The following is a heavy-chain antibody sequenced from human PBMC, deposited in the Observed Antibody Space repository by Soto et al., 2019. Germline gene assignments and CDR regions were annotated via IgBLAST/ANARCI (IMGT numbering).Heavy chain of an antibody. Sequence: QVQLVQSGAEVKKPGASVKVSCKASGYTFTSYGISWVRQAPGQGLEWMGWISAYNGNTNYAQKLQGRVTMTTDTSTSRAYMELRSLRSDDTAVYYCARDRIVVVPAAPRYGMDVWGKGTTVTVSS. V-gene: IGHV1-18*01. J-gene: IGHJ6*04. D-gene: IGHD2-2*01. CDR1: GYTFTSYG. CDR2: ISAYNGNT. CDR3: ARDRIVVVPAAPRYGMDV.